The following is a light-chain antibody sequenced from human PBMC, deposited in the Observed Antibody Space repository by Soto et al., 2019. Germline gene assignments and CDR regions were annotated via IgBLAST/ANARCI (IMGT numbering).Light chain of an antibody. CDR2: DND. CDR3: GPWDGSLNAGV. CDR1: SSNIGNDY. J-gene: IGLJ2*01. Sequence: QSVLTQPPSVSAAPGQKVTISCSGGSSNIGNDYVSWYQQVPGTAPKLLIYDNDKRPSVIPDRFSGYKSGTSATLGITGLQTGDEADYYCGPWDGSLNAGVFGGGTKVTVL. V-gene: IGLV1-51*01.